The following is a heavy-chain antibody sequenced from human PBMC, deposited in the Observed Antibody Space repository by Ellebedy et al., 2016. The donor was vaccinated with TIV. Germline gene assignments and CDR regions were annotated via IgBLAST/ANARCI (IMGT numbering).Heavy chain of an antibody. CDR1: GFTFSSYA. Sequence: GESLKISCAASGFTFSSYAMNWFRQAPGKGLEWVSAISGSDDSTYYSDSVKGRFTISRDNSKNTLYLQRDSLRAEDTAVYYCAKRLWSGHFGGPFDYWGQGTLVTVSS. CDR3: AKRLWSGHFGGPFDY. V-gene: IGHV3-23*01. CDR2: ISGSDDST. J-gene: IGHJ4*02. D-gene: IGHD3-3*01.